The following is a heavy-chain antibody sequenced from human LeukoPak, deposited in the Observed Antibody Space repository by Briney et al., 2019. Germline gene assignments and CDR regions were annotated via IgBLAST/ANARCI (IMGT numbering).Heavy chain of an antibody. CDR2: MYYSGST. J-gene: IGHJ4*02. V-gene: IGHV4-39*01. D-gene: IGHD5-12*01. CDR1: GGSISRSSPYY. CDR3: VQHTHSGYDLSH. Sequence: SETLSLTCTVSGGSISRSSPYYWGWIRQPPGKGLEWIGSMYYSGSTYYNPSLKSRVTIFVDTSKNQFSLKVRSVAAADTAVYYCVQHTHSGYDLSHWGQGTLVTVSS.